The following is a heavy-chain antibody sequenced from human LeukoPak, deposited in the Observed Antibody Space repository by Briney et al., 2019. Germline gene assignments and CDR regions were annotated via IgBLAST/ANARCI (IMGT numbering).Heavy chain of an antibody. CDR3: ARDGSRGSFYFDY. Sequence: PSETLSLPCTGSGGSISSGSYYWSWIRQPAGKGLEWIGRIYTSGSTNYNPSRKRRVTISVDTSKNQFSLKMSSVTAADTAVYYCARDGSRGSFYFDYWGQGNLVTVSS. CDR2: IYTSGST. D-gene: IGHD3-10*01. V-gene: IGHV4-61*02. CDR1: GGSISSGSYY. J-gene: IGHJ4*02.